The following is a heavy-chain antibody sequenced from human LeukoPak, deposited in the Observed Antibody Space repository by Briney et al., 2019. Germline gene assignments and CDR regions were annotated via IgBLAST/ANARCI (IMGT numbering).Heavy chain of an antibody. D-gene: IGHD6-19*01. J-gene: IGHJ3*02. CDR1: GGTFSSYA. CDR3: ARRSSGWDAFDI. Sequence: GPSVKVSCKASGGTFSSYAISWVRQAPGQGLEWMGRIIPILGIANYAQKFQGRVTITADKSTSTAYMELSSLRSEDTAVYYCARRSSGWDAFDIWGQGTMVPASS. CDR2: IIPILGIA. V-gene: IGHV1-69*04.